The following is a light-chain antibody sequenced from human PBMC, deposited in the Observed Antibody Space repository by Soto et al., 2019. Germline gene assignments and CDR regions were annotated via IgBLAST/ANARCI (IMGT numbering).Light chain of an antibody. Sequence: QSALTQPASVSGSPGQSITISCTGTSSDVGGYNYVSWYQQHPGKAPKLMIYDVSNRPSGVSNRFSGSKSGNTASLTISGLQAEYEADYYCSSYTSSSNVVFGVGTKLTVL. V-gene: IGLV2-14*01. CDR1: SSDVGGYNY. CDR3: SSYTSSSNVV. J-gene: IGLJ2*01. CDR2: DVS.